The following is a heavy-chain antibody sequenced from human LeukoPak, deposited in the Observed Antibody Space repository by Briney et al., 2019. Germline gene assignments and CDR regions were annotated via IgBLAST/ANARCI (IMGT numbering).Heavy chain of an antibody. CDR2: ISGSGGST. CDR1: GFTFSSYA. Sequence: GGSLRLSCAASGFTFSSYAMSWVRQAPGKGLEWVSAISGSGGSTYYADSVKGRFTISRDNSKNTLYLQMNSLRAEDTAVYYCTTASGRLPYYYYYYMDVWGKGTTVTVSS. CDR3: TTASGRLPYYYYYYMDV. V-gene: IGHV3-23*01. J-gene: IGHJ6*03. D-gene: IGHD3-10*01.